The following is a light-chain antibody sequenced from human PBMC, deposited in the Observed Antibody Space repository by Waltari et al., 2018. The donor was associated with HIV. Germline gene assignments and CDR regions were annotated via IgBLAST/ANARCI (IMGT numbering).Light chain of an antibody. CDR3: CSYAGSSTL. J-gene: IGLJ2*01. V-gene: IGLV2-23*01. CDR2: EGS. CDR1: TSGVGSYNL. Sequence: QSALTQPASVSGAPGQPSTIFCTATTSGVGSYNLVSWYQQHPGKAPKLMIYEGSKRPSGVSNRFSGSKSGNTASLTISGLQAEDEADYYCCSYAGSSTLFGGGTKLTVL.